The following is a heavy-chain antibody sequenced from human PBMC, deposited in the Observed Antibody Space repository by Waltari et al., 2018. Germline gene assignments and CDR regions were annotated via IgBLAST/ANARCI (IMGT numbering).Heavy chain of an antibody. CDR1: GITFSGYA. CDR3: ARCTGGSCYGFDY. J-gene: IGHJ4*02. CDR2: ISGGGTGT. D-gene: IGHD2-15*01. V-gene: IGHV3-23*03. Sequence: EVQLLESGGGLVQPGGSLRLSCAASGITFSGYAMSWVRQAPGQGLEWVSFISGGGTGTYYVDSVKGRFTISRDNSKSTVYLQMNSLRAEDTAVYYCARCTGGSCYGFDYWGQGTLVTVSS.